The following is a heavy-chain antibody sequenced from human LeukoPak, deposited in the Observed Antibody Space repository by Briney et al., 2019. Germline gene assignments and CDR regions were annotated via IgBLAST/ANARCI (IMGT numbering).Heavy chain of an antibody. J-gene: IGHJ6*03. V-gene: IGHV3-49*04. D-gene: IGHD6-19*01. Sequence: QPGRSLRLSCTASGFTFGDYAMSWVRQAPGKGLEWVGFIRSKAYGGTTEYAASVKGRFTISRDDSKSIAYLQMNSLKTEDTAVYYCTRPYSSGLFPYYYYMDVWGKGTTVTVSS. CDR2: IRSKAYGGTT. CDR1: GFTFGDYA. CDR3: TRPYSSGLFPYYYYMDV.